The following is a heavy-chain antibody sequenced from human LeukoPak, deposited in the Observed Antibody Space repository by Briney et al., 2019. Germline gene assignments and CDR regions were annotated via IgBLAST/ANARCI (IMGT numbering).Heavy chain of an antibody. V-gene: IGHV3-21*01. Sequence: GGSLRLSCAASGFTFSSYSMNWVRQAPGKGLEWVSSISSSSSYIYYADSVKGRFTISRDNAKNSLYLQMNSLRAEDTAVYYCARDGGRDGYNYGPPALDYWGQRALVTVSS. D-gene: IGHD5-24*01. J-gene: IGHJ4*02. CDR2: ISSSSSYI. CDR1: GFTFSSYS. CDR3: ARDGGRDGYNYGPPALDY.